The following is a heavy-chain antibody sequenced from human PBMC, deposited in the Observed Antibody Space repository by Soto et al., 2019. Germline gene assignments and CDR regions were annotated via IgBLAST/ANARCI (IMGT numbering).Heavy chain of an antibody. CDR2: ISYDGSNK. Sequence: QVQQVESGGGVVQPGRSLRLSCAASGFTFSSYAMHWVRQAPGKGLEWVAVISYDGSNKYYADSVKGRFTISRDNYKNTLYLVMNSPRAEVTALSDSARDYYRFNSCYGFILDVWGQGTTVTVSS. V-gene: IGHV3-30-3*01. D-gene: IGHD5-12*01. CDR1: GFTFSSYA. CDR3: ARDYYRFNSCYGFILDV. J-gene: IGHJ6*02.